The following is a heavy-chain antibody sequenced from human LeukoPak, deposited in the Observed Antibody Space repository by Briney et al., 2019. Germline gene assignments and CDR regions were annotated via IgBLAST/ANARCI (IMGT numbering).Heavy chain of an antibody. CDR3: ARKNDFDI. D-gene: IGHD1-1*01. CDR2: IYYSGRT. CDR1: GGSISSDH. Sequence: PSETLSLTCTVSGGSISSDHWNWIRQPPGKGLVWIGCIYYSGRTYYNPSLKSRVTISVDMSKSQFSLRLTSVTAADTAVYYCARKNDFDIWGQGTLVTVSS. V-gene: IGHV4-59*01. J-gene: IGHJ3*02.